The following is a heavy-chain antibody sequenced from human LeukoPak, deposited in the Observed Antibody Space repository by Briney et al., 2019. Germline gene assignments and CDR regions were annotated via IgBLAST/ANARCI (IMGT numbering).Heavy chain of an antibody. CDR1: GYTFTNYG. CDR3: VPTSEAYTSNWNV. V-gene: IGHV1-18*01. D-gene: IGHD6-13*01. Sequence: GASVKVSCKASGYTFTNYGVTWVRQAPGQGLEWMGWISGYNGHTNYAQKIQGRVTMTTDTSTSTAYMEVRSLRLDDTAVYYCVPTSEAYTSNWNVWGQGTLVTVSS. CDR2: ISGYNGHT. J-gene: IGHJ4*02.